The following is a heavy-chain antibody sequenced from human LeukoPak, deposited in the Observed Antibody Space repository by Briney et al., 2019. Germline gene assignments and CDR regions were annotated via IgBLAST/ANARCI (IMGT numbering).Heavy chain of an antibody. Sequence: GGSLRLSCAASGFTFSSYAMHWVRQAPGKGLEWVAVISYDGSNKYYADSVKGRFTISRDNSKNTLYLQMNSLRSEDTAVYYCATDGSHPGPAPGTGPLSVVLDVWGKGTTVTVSS. J-gene: IGHJ6*04. CDR1: GFTFSSYA. V-gene: IGHV3-30*04. CDR3: ATDGSHPGPAPGTGPLSVVLDV. CDR2: ISYDGSNK. D-gene: IGHD3-10*01.